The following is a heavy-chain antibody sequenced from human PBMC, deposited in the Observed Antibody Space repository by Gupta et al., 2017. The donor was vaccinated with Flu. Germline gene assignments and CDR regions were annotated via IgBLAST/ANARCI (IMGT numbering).Heavy chain of an antibody. CDR3: AKGGRHNWNYDGDY. D-gene: IGHD1-7*01. Sequence: QAQLVQSGGGVVQPGTSLRLFCAASGFTFRDSRMHWLRQAPGKGLEGMAVMSDDGSNQWYAVSVRGRFTISRDNSKNTLFLQMNSLRADDTAVYYCAKGGRHNWNYDGDYWGQGTLVTVSS. CDR2: MSDDGSNQ. V-gene: IGHV3-30*18. J-gene: IGHJ4*02. CDR1: GFTFRDSR.